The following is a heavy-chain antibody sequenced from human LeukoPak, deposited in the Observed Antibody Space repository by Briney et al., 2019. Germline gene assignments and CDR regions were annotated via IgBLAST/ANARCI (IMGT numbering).Heavy chain of an antibody. J-gene: IGHJ4*02. D-gene: IGHD5-24*01. CDR2: INHSGST. CDR3: ARRVATIGFLY. V-gene: IGHV4-34*01. CDR1: GGSFSGYY. Sequence: PSETLSLTCAVYGGSFSGYYWSWIRHPPGKGLEWIGEINHSGSTNYNPSLKSRVTISVDTSKNQFSLKLSSVTAADTAVYYCARRVATIGFLYWGQGTLVTVSS.